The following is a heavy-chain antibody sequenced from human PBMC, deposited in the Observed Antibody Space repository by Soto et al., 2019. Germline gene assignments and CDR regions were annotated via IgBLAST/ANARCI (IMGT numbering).Heavy chain of an antibody. J-gene: IGHJ6*02. CDR3: ASSSWFLVNYYDGMDV. CDR2: ISAYNGNT. D-gene: IGHD6-13*01. V-gene: IGHV1-18*01. CDR1: GYTFTSYG. Sequence: QVQLVQSGAEVKKPGASVKVSCKASGYTFTSYGISWVRQAPGQGLEWMGWISAYNGNTNYAQKLQGRVTMTTDTSTSTAYMELRSLRSDATAVYYCASSSWFLVNYYDGMDVWGQGTTVTVSS.